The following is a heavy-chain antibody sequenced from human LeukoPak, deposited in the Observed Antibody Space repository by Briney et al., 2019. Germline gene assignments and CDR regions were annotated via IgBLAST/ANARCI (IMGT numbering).Heavy chain of an antibody. J-gene: IGHJ4*02. V-gene: IGHV3-74*01. CDR3: ARVYGGYGDYYFDY. CDR2: INSDGSGT. CDR1: GFTFSSSW. D-gene: IGHD4-17*01. Sequence: GGSLRLSCAVSGFTFSSSWMHWVRQAPGKGLVWVSRINSDGSGTIYADSVKGRFTISRDNAKNTLFLQMNSLRAEDTAVYYCARVYGGYGDYYFDYWGQGTLVTVSS.